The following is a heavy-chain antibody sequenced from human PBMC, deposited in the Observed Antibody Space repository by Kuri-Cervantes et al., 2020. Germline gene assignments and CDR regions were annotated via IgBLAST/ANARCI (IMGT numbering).Heavy chain of an antibody. Sequence: GESLKISCTASEFTLSSFAMHWVRQAPGRGLEWVAVISYDGSNKYYADSVKGRFTISRDNSKNTLYLQMNSLRAEDTAVYYCARLYEGWFDPWGQGTLVTVSS. V-gene: IGHV3-30*01. CDR1: EFTLSSFA. D-gene: IGHD3-3*01. J-gene: IGHJ5*02. CDR3: ARLYEGWFDP. CDR2: ISYDGSNK.